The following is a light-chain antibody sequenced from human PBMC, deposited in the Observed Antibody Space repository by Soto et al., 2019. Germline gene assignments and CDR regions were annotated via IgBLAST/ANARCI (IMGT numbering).Light chain of an antibody. J-gene: IGKJ1*01. CDR1: QSITSW. V-gene: IGKV1-5*01. Sequence: DIQMTQSTSTLSASVGDRVTITCRASQSITSWLAWYQQKPGKAPKLLIYDASSLQSGVPSRFSGSGSGTEFTLTISSLQPDDFATYYCQQYNSPWTFGQGTKVDIK. CDR2: DAS. CDR3: QQYNSPWT.